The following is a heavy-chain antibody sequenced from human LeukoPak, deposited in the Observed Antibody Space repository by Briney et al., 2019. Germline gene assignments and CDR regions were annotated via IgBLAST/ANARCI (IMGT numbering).Heavy chain of an antibody. V-gene: IGHV3-7*01. J-gene: IGHJ4*02. D-gene: IGHD7-27*01. CDR1: GLNFRKSW. CDR2: IKDDGSEK. Sequence: PGGSLRLSCAASGLNFRKSWMTWVRQAPGRGLEWVANIKDDGSEKYYVDSVKGRFTISRDNAKNSLYLQMNSPGAEDTAVYYCSNWGDTWGLDFWGQGILVSVSS. CDR3: SNWGDTWGLDF.